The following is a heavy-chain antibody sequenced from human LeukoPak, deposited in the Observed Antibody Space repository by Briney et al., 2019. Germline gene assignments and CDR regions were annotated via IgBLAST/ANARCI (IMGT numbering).Heavy chain of an antibody. V-gene: IGHV3-23*01. CDR3: ARESAAAAIDY. CDR1: GFSFSTYA. J-gene: IGHJ4*02. Sequence: GGSLRPSCAASGFSFSTYALSWVRQAPGKGLHWVSKISDSGGSTYYADSVKGRFTISRDNSRNTLYLQMNSLSVEDTAIYYCARESAAAAIDYWGQGNLVTVSS. CDR2: ISDSGGST. D-gene: IGHD2-2*01.